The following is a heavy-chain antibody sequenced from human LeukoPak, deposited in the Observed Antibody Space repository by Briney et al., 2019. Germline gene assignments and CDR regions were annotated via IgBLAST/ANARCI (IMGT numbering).Heavy chain of an antibody. CDR3: AKGGGVAGDSLQDY. CDR1: GYTFSSYG. D-gene: IGHD7-27*01. CDR2: ISYDGSNK. V-gene: IGHV3-30*18. J-gene: IGHJ4*02. Sequence: PGGSLRLSCAASGYTFSSYGMHWVRQAPGKGLEWVAVISYDGSNKYYADSVKGRFTISRDNSKNTLYLQMNSLRAEDTAVYYCAKGGGVAGDSLQDYWGQGTLVTVSS.